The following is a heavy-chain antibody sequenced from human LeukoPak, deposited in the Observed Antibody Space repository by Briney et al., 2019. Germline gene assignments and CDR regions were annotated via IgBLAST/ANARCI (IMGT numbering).Heavy chain of an antibody. D-gene: IGHD2-15*01. J-gene: IGHJ3*02. CDR3: AREVPYCSGGSCYSDAFGI. V-gene: IGHV4-38-2*02. CDR1: GYSISSGYY. Sequence: SETLSLTCAVSGYSISSGYYWGWIRQPPGKGLEWIGSIYHSGSTYYNPPLKSRVTISVDTSKNQFSLKLSSVTAADTAVYYCAREVPYCSGGSCYSDAFGIWGQGTMVTVSS. CDR2: IYHSGST.